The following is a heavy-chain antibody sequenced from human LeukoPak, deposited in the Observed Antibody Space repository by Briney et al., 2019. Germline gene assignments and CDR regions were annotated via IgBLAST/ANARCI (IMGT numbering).Heavy chain of an antibody. V-gene: IGHV4-31*03. CDR3: ARSYDFSRMVIGY. Sequence: PSQTLSLTCTVSGGSISSGGYYWSWIRQHPGKGLEWIGYIYYSGSTYYNPSLKSRVTISVDTSKNQFSLKLSSVTAADTAVYYCARSYDFSRMVIGYWGQGTLVTVSS. D-gene: IGHD3-3*01. J-gene: IGHJ4*02. CDR2: IYYSGST. CDR1: GGSISSGGYY.